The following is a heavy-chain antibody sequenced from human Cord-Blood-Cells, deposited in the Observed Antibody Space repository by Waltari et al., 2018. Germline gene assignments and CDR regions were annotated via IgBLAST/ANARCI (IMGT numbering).Heavy chain of an antibody. CDR3: ARGDRYSSSWYDY. CDR2: INPSSGGT. V-gene: IGHV1-2*04. CDR1: EYTFTGYY. Sequence: QVQLVQSGAEVKKPGASVKVSCKASEYTFTGYYMHWVRQAPGQGLEWMGWINPSSGGTKYAQKFQGWVTMTRDTSISTAYMELSRLRSDDTAVYYCARGDRYSSSWYDYWGQGTLVTVSS. J-gene: IGHJ4*02. D-gene: IGHD6-13*01.